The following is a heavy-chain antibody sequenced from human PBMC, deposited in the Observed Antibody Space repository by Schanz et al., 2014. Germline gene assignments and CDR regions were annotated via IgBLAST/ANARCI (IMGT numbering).Heavy chain of an antibody. J-gene: IGHJ4*02. V-gene: IGHV4-59*08. CDR2: IYDGGST. CDR3: ARHRDPDRGGYDF. Sequence: AQLLESGGGLVQPGGSLRLSCAASGFNFKAYAMSWIRQHPGKGLEWIGYIYDGGSTYYNPSLKSRVTISGDPSKNHVSLKLTSLTAADTAVYYCARHRDPDRGGYDFWGQGILVTVSS. CDR1: GFNFKAYA. D-gene: IGHD5-12*01.